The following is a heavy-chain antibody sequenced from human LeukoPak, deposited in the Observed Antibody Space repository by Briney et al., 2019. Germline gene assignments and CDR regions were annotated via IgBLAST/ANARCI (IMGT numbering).Heavy chain of an antibody. V-gene: IGHV1-69*06. J-gene: IGHJ4*02. Sequence: PVASVKVSCKASGYTFTGYYMHWVRQAPGQGLEWMGGIIPIFGTANYAQKFQGRVTITADKSTSTAYMELSSLRSEDTAVYYCARSRYYYDSSGYLPNPYFDYWGQGTLVTVSS. D-gene: IGHD3-22*01. CDR3: ARSRYYYDSSGYLPNPYFDY. CDR1: GYTFTGYY. CDR2: IIPIFGTA.